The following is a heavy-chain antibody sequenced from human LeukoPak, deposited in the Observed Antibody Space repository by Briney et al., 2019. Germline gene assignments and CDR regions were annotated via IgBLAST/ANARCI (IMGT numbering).Heavy chain of an antibody. CDR2: IYHSGIT. J-gene: IGHJ4*02. V-gene: IGHV4-4*02. CDR3: AREDPDRKIDY. CDR1: GGSISSTYW. D-gene: IGHD1-14*01. Sequence: KTSGTLSLTCDVSGGSISSTYWWTWVRQSPGKGLEWIGEIYHSGITNYNPSLKGRVTISVDKPKNHFSLKLKSVTAADTAVYYCAREDPDRKIDYWGQGTLVTVSS.